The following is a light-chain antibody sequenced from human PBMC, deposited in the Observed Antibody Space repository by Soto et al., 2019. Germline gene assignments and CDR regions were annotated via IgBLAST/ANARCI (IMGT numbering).Light chain of an antibody. CDR1: SSDVGNYNL. Sequence: QSVLTQPASVSGFPGQSITISCTGTSSDVGNYNLVSWYQQHPGKAPKLIIYEGSKRPSGVSNRFSGSKSGNTASLTVSGLQAEDEADYYCCSYAPTSTFVFGTGTKVTVL. CDR2: EGS. CDR3: CSYAPTSTFV. V-gene: IGLV2-23*01. J-gene: IGLJ1*01.